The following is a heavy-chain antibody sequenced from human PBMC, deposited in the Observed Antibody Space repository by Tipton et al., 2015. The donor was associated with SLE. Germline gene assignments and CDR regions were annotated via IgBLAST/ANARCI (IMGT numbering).Heavy chain of an antibody. Sequence: TLSLTCTVSGDSITNFFWSWIRQPPGKGLEWIGYLYTGGSTHHNPSLQSRVTISVDTSKNQFSLKVTSMTAADTAVYYCARLAVGNWGATSTFDIWGQGTMVTVSS. CDR2: LYTGGST. CDR3: ARLAVGNWGATSTFDI. V-gene: IGHV4-4*08. D-gene: IGHD1-26*01. J-gene: IGHJ3*02. CDR1: GDSITNFF.